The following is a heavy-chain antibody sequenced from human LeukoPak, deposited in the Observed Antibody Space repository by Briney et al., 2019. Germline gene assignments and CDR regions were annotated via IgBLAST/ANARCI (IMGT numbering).Heavy chain of an antibody. CDR1: GGSISSYY. CDR3: ARWLRGAAAGRLTFDP. J-gene: IGHJ5*02. Sequence: PSETLSLTCTVSGGSISSYYWSWIRQPPGKGLEWIGYIYYSGSTNYNPSLKSRVTISVDTSKNQFSLKLSSVTAADTAVYYCARWLRGAAAGRLTFDPWGQGTLVTVSS. CDR2: IYYSGST. D-gene: IGHD6-13*01. V-gene: IGHV4-59*12.